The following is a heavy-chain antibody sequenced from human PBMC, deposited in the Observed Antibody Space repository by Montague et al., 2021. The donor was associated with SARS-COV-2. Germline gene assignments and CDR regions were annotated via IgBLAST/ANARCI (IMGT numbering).Heavy chain of an antibody. CDR1: GFTFSSYW. CDR3: ARGKPPGIQLWFTYYYGMDV. CDR2: INSDGSST. V-gene: IGHV3-74*01. D-gene: IGHD5-18*01. Sequence: SLRLSCAASGFTFSSYWMHWVRQAPGKGLVWVSRINSDGSSTSYADSAKGRFTISRDNAKNTLYLQMNSLRAEDTAVYYCARGKPPGIQLWFTYYYGMDVWGQGTTVTVSS. J-gene: IGHJ6*02.